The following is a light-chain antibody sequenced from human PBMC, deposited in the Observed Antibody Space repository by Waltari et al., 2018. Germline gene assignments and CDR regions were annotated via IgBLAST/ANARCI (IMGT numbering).Light chain of an antibody. CDR2: DTS. Sequence: EIVLTQSPGTLSLSPGERATLSCRASQSVGRALAWYQQKPGQAPRLLIYDTSTRAAGTPDRFSGSGFGTDFSLTISRLEPEDFAVYYCQKYERLPATFGQGTKVEIK. J-gene: IGKJ1*01. V-gene: IGKV3-20*01. CDR1: QSVGRA. CDR3: QKYERLPAT.